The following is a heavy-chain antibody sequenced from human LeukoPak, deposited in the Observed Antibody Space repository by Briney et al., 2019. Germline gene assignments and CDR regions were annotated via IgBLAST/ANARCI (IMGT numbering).Heavy chain of an antibody. CDR2: IYYSGST. J-gene: IGHJ5*02. CDR1: GGSISSYY. V-gene: IGHV4-59*01. Sequence: PSETLSLTCTVSGGSISSYYWSWIRQPPGKGLEWIGYIYYSGSTNYNPSLKSRVTISVDTSKNQFSLKLSSVTAADTAVYYCGRGYLYNWFDPWGQGTLVTVSS. D-gene: IGHD1-26*01. CDR3: GRGYLYNWFDP.